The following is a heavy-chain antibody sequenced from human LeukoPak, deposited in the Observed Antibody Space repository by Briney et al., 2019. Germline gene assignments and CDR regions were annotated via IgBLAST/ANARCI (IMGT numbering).Heavy chain of an antibody. D-gene: IGHD3-10*01. Sequence: GGSLRLSCAGSGFVFGEYAMTWVRQAPGKGLEGMGFSRGTAYGGTTEYAASLRGRFTISRDDSKSIAYLQMNSLTTEDTAVYYCTRGVRGESWFDPWGQGTLVTVSS. V-gene: IGHV3-49*04. CDR3: TRGVRGESWFDP. J-gene: IGHJ5*02. CDR2: SRGTAYGGTT. CDR1: GFVFGEYA.